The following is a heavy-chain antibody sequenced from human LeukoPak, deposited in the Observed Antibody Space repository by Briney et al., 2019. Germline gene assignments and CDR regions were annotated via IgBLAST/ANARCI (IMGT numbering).Heavy chain of an antibody. Sequence: SETLSLTCTVSGDSISTSNSYWGWIRQPPGKGLEWIGSIYYSGSTYYNPSLKSRVTISVDTSKNQFSLKLSSVTAADTAVYYCARHMIPYYYYYYMDVWGKGTTVTISS. V-gene: IGHV4-39*01. CDR2: IYYSGST. CDR3: ARHMIPYYYYYYMDV. CDR1: GDSISTSNSY. J-gene: IGHJ6*03. D-gene: IGHD3-22*01.